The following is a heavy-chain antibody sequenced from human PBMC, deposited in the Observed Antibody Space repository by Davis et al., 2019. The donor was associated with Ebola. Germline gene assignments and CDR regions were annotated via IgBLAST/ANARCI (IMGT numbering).Heavy chain of an antibody. CDR2: IYYSGST. CDR3: AKLGEGDYRPYGHYGMDV. J-gene: IGHJ6*04. D-gene: IGHD4-17*01. V-gene: IGHV4-39*01. CDR1: GGSISSSSYY. Sequence: MPGGSLRLSCTVSGGSISSSSYYWGWIRQPPGKGLEWIGSIYYSGSTYYNPSLKSRVTISVDTSKNQFSLKLSSVTAADTAVYYCAKLGEGDYRPYGHYGMDVWGKGTTVTVSS.